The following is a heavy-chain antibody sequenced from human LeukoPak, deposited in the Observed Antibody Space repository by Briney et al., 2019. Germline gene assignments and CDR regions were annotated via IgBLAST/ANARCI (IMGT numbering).Heavy chain of an antibody. Sequence: SETLSLTCAVYGGSFSSYYWSWLRQPPGKGLEWIAYIFYNGNTKYKPSLKSRVTISVDTSKTQFSLKVTSVTAADTAVYYCARAPRDRGYCGATSCFEYMDVWGRGTTVTISS. CDR1: GGSFSSYY. CDR3: ARAPRDRGYCGATSCFEYMDV. V-gene: IGHV4-59*01. CDR2: IFYNGNT. J-gene: IGHJ6*03. D-gene: IGHD2-2*01.